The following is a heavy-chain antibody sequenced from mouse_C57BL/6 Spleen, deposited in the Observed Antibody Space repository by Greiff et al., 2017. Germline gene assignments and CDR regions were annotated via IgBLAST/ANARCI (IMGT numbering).Heavy chain of an antibody. J-gene: IGHJ3*01. D-gene: IGHD2-3*01. Sequence: VKLQESGAELVKPGASVKISCKASGYAFSSYWMNWVKQRPGKGLEWIGQIYPGDGDTNYNGKFKGKATLTADKSSSTAYMQLSSLTSEDSAVYFCARDGYFAYWGQGTLVTVSA. CDR3: ARDGYFAY. CDR1: GYAFSSYW. V-gene: IGHV1-80*01. CDR2: IYPGDGDT.